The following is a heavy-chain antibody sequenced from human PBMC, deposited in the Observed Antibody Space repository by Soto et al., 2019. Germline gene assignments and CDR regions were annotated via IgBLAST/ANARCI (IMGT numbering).Heavy chain of an antibody. Sequence: PGGSLSLSCAASGFTFSSYGMHWVRQAPGKGLEWVAVIWYDGSNRYYGDSVKGRFTISRDNSKNTLYLQMNSLRAEDTAVYYCAREQWLVVHRGAYFAYWGQGTLVTVSS. CDR3: AREQWLVVHRGAYFAY. V-gene: IGHV3-33*01. J-gene: IGHJ4*02. D-gene: IGHD6-19*01. CDR1: GFTFSSYG. CDR2: IWYDGSNR.